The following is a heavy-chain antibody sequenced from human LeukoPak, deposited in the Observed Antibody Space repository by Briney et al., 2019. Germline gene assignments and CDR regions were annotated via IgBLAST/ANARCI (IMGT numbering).Heavy chain of an antibody. CDR1: GFTFSAHW. Sequence: GGSLRLSCAASGFTFSAHWMSWVRQAPGKGLEWVANIKQDGSETNHVDSVKGRFTISRDNAKNSLYLQMNSLRGEDMALYYCAKAPSYDFWSGPYYFDYWGQGTLVTVSS. CDR2: IKQDGSET. V-gene: IGHV3-7*03. D-gene: IGHD3-3*01. J-gene: IGHJ4*02. CDR3: AKAPSYDFWSGPYYFDY.